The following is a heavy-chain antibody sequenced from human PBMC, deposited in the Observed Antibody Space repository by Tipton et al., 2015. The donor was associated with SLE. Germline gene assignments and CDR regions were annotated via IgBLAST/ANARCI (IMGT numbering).Heavy chain of an antibody. V-gene: IGHV4-59*01. CDR2: IYYSGST. CDR3: ARGRRRDYYYYYYMDV. J-gene: IGHJ6*03. CDR1: GFTFGAYS. Sequence: LRLSCAASGFTFGAYSMNWVRQAPGKGLEWIGYIYYSGSTNYNPSLKSRVTISVDTSKNQFSLKLSSVTAADTAVYYCARGRRRDYYYYYYMDVWGKGTTVTVSS.